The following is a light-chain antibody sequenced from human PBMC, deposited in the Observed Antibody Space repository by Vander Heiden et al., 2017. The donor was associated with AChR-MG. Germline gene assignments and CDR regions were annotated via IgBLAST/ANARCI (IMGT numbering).Light chain of an antibody. CDR3: QSFDSSLSGWV. V-gene: IGLV1-40*01. CDR2: GNS. CDR1: SSNIGAHYD. J-gene: IGLJ3*02. Sequence: QSVLTPPPSVSLAPGQRVTISCTRSSSNIGAHYDVHGYQHLPGTAPKLLIAGNSNRPSGAPDRFSGSKSGTSASLAITGLQAEDEADYYCQSFDSSLSGWVFGGGTKVTGL.